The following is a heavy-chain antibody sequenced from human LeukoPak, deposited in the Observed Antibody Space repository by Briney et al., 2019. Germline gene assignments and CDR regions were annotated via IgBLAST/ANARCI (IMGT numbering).Heavy chain of an antibody. CDR3: ARQVVIVDY. V-gene: IGHV3-48*01. CDR1: GFTFSSYS. CDR2: ISSSSSTI. D-gene: IGHD3-22*01. Sequence: GGSLRLPCAASGFTFSSYSMNWVRQAPGKGLEWVSYISSSSSTIYYADSVKGRFTISRDNAKNSLYLQMNSLRAEDTAVYYCARQVVIVDYWGQGTLVTVSS. J-gene: IGHJ4*02.